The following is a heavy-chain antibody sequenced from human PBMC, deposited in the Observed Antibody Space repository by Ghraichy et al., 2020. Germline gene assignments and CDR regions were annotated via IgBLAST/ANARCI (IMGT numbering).Heavy chain of an antibody. CDR3: ARDFFSSITSPNYYYGMDV. D-gene: IGHD3-10*01. Sequence: ASVKVSCKASGSTFTAYHIHWVRQAPGQGLEWMGRIDPNSGGTKYVEKFQGRVTMTRDTSTSTAYMEVSRLRSDDTAVYYCARDFFSSITSPNYYYGMDVWGQGTTVTVS. V-gene: IGHV1-2*06. J-gene: IGHJ6*02. CDR1: GSTFTAYH. CDR2: IDPNSGGT.